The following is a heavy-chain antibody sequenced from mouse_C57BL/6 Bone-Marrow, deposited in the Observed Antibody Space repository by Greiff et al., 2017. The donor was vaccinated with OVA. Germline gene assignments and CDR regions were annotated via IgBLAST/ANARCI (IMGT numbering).Heavy chain of an antibody. J-gene: IGHJ2*01. CDR2: ISYDGSN. V-gene: IGHV3-6*01. CDR3: ARGDTTVGY. D-gene: IGHD1-1*01. Sequence: ESGPGLVKPSQSLSFTCSVTGYSITSGYYWYWIRKFPGNKLEWMGYISYDGSNKSNPSLKNRISITRDTSKNQFVLQMNSVTTEDSATKYCARGDTTVGYWGQGTTLTVSS. CDR1: GYSITSGYY.